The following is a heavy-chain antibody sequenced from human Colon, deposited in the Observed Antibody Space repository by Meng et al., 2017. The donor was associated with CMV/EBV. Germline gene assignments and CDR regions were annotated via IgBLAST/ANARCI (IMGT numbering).Heavy chain of an antibody. J-gene: IGHJ4*02. Sequence: QLVQSGAEVKKPGASVKVSCKTSGYTFSDYHIHWVRQAPGQGLEWMGWINSNSGATDYAQKFQGRFTMTRDTSITTVYMELSSLRSDDTAVYYCARDPSVSRVPFNYWGQGALVTVSS. CDR1: GYTFSDYH. CDR3: ARDPSVSRVPFNY. CDR2: INSNSGAT. V-gene: IGHV1-2*02. D-gene: IGHD3-3*01.